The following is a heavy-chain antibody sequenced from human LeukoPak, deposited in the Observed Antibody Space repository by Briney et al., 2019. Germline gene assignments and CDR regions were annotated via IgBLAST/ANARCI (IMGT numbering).Heavy chain of an antibody. V-gene: IGHV3-21*01. CDR3: ARDGGPQWLVQTFDY. D-gene: IGHD6-19*01. J-gene: IGHJ4*02. CDR1: GFTFSSYS. CDR2: ISSSSSYI. Sequence: GESLRLSCAASGFTFSSYSMNWVRKAPGKGLEWVSSISSSSSYIYYADSVKGRFTISRDNAKNSLYLQMNSLRAEDTAVYYCARDGGPQWLVQTFDYWGQGTLVTVSS.